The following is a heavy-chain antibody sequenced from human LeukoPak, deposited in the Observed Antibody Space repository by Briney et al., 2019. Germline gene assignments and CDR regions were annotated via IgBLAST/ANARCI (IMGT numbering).Heavy chain of an antibody. CDR3: AREVVPAASNYYYYMDV. Sequence: GGSLRLSCVASGFTFSRYSMNWVRQAPGKGLEWVSYISGRSTIYYADSVKGRFTISRDNAKTSLYLQMNSLRAEDTALYYCAREVVPAASNYYYYMDVWGKGTTVTVSS. CDR1: GFTFSRYS. J-gene: IGHJ6*03. V-gene: IGHV3-48*01. CDR2: ISGRSTI. D-gene: IGHD2-2*01.